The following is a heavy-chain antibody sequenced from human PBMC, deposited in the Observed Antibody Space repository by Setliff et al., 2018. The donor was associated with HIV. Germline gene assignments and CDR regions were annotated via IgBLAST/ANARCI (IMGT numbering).Heavy chain of an antibody. CDR2: IIPIFPSP. Sequence: SVKVSCKTSGDSFRRHAISWVRQAPGQGLEWMGGIIPIFPSPKYAEKFQGRVTITADESTSTAYMELSSLGFGDTAVYYCARSRGTWGTSFGYWGLGTLVTVSS. D-gene: IGHD3-16*01. V-gene: IGHV1-69*13. J-gene: IGHJ4*02. CDR1: GDSFRRHA. CDR3: ARSRGTWGTSFGY.